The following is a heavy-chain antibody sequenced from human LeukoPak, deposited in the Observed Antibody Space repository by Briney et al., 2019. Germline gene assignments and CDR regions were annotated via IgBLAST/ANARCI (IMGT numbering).Heavy chain of an antibody. J-gene: IGHJ2*01. CDR3: AKEAPGHFDL. CDR2: IGVSGTSR. V-gene: IGHV3-23*01. CDR1: RFTFSSYA. Sequence: GGSLRLSCAASRFTFSSYAVGWVRQPPGKGLEWVSVIGVSGTSRYYADSVKDRFTISRDNSKSTLYLQMNRLRVEDTAVYYCAKEAPGHFDLWGRGTLVTVDS.